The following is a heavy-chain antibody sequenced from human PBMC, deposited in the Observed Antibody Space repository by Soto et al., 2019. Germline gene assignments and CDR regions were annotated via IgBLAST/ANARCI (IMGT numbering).Heavy chain of an antibody. D-gene: IGHD3-10*01. Sequence: EVQLVESGGGLVQPGRSLRLSCVASDFTFDNYAMHWVRQAPGKGLEWVSGISWNSGTLVYADSVKGRFTISRDNTKNSLYLQMNGLRPEDTALYFCAKGRTRPLQLGSFGDNAFDVWGQGTMVTVSS. CDR2: ISWNSGTL. V-gene: IGHV3-9*01. J-gene: IGHJ3*01. CDR1: DFTFDNYA. CDR3: AKGRTRPLQLGSFGDNAFDV.